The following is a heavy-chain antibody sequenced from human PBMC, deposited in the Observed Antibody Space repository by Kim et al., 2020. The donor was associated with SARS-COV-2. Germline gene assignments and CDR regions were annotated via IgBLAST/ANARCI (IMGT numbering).Heavy chain of an antibody. CDR2: ISYDGSNK. Sequence: GGSLRLSCAASGFTFSSYCMHWVRQAPGKGLEWVAVISYDGSNKYYADSVKGRFTISRDNSKNTLYLQMNSLRAEDTAVYYCAKAHEDYYDSSGYSDAFDIWGQGTMVTVSS. CDR1: GFTFSSYC. J-gene: IGHJ3*02. V-gene: IGHV3-30*18. D-gene: IGHD3-22*01. CDR3: AKAHEDYYDSSGYSDAFDI.